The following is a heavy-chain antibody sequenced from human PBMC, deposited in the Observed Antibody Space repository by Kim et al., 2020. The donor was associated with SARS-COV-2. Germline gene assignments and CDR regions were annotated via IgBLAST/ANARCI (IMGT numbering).Heavy chain of an antibody. D-gene: IGHD5-12*01. CDR3: ARDGRGMATNPY. J-gene: IGHJ4*02. CDR2: IYSGGRT. CDR1: GFTVSNNY. Sequence: GGSLRLSCAASGFTVSNNYMSWVRQAPGKGLEWVSLIYSGGRTYYADSVKGRFTISRDHSKNTLFLQMNSLRAGDTAVYYCARDGRGMATNPYWGQGTLVTVSS. V-gene: IGHV3-66*01.